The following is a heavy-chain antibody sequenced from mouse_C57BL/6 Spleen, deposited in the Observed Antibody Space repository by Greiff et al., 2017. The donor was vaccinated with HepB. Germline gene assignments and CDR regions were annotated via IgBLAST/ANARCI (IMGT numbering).Heavy chain of an antibody. CDR3: AREEAMVITTVFDY. V-gene: IGHV1-53*01. Sequence: VQLQQSGTELVKPGASVKLSCKASGYTFTSYWMHWVKQRPGQGLEWIGNINPSNGGTNYNEKFKSKATLTVDKSSSTAYMQLSSLTSEDSAVYYCAREEAMVITTVFDYWGQGTTLTVSS. J-gene: IGHJ2*01. CDR2: INPSNGGT. D-gene: IGHD1-1*01. CDR1: GYTFTSYW.